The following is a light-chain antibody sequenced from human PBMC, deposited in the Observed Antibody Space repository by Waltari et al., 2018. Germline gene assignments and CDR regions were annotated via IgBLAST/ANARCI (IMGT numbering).Light chain of an antibody. V-gene: IGLV2-14*03. CDR1: RSDGDEDTI. CDR2: DVS. CDR3: TTYPDTNTPVV. J-gene: IGLJ2*01. Sequence: QSALTQPASVSGSPGQSVTISCTGVRSDGDEDTIVSWFRQHPGKVPKLILFDVSNRPSDISNRFSGYKSGNTAFLTISRLQADDEADYYCTTYPDTNTPVVFGGGTKVTV.